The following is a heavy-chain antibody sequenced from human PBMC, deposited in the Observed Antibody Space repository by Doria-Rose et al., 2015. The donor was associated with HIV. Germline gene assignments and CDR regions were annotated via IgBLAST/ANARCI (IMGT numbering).Heavy chain of an antibody. CDR2: IIPILDIV. V-gene: IGHV1-69*02. J-gene: IGHJ4*02. CDR3: ASQWERSSFDY. CDR1: GGTFSSYT. D-gene: IGHD1-26*01. Sequence: QVQLVESGSEGKKPGSSVKVSCKASGGTFSSYTISWGRQAPGQGLEWMGRIIPILDIVNYALRFQGRVTVTADESTSTAYMEPSSLRSEDTAIYYCASQWERSSFDYWGQGTLATVSS.